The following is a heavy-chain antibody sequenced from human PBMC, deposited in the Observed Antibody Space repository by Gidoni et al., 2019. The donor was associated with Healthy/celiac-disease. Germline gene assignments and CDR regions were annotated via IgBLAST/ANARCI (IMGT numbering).Heavy chain of an antibody. J-gene: IGHJ4*02. Sequence: QVQLVESGGGVVQPGRSLRPACAASGFRFRSHGLHWVRQAPGKGLEGVEGKWCDGSNKYDAESVKGRFTSSKDNSKNTLYLQMNSLRAEDTSVYYCARVSSPDIVVVPAASPLGYWGQGTLVTVSS. D-gene: IGHD2-2*01. CDR1: GFRFRSHG. CDR2: KWCDGSNK. CDR3: ARVSSPDIVVVPAASPLGY. V-gene: IGHV3-33*01.